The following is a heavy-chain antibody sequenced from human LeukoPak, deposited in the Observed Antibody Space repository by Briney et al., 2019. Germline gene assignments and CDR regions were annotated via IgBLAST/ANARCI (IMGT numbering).Heavy chain of an antibody. CDR3: ARDRSVSLTETDY. V-gene: IGHV1-2*02. Sequence: ASVKVSCKASGYTLTGYYMHWVRQAPGQGLEWMGWINPNSGGTNYAQKFQGRVTMTRDTSISTAYMELSRLRSDDTAVYYCARDRSVSLTETDYWGQGTLVTVSS. CDR2: INPNSGGT. CDR1: GYTLTGYY. J-gene: IGHJ4*02. D-gene: IGHD5/OR15-5a*01.